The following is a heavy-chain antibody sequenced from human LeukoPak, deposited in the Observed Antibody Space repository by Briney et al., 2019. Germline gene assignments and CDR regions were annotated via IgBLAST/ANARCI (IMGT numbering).Heavy chain of an antibody. V-gene: IGHV1-18*01. CDR1: GYTFVTYG. CDR2: ISPYNGNT. CDR3: ARDLRIPAPPTWLDS. D-gene: IGHD2-2*01. J-gene: IGHJ5*01. Sequence: ASVKVSCKASGYTFVTYGISWVRRAPGQGLEWMGWISPYNGNTDYAQRFQGRVTMTTDTSTSTAYMELRSLRSDDTAMYYCARDLRIPAPPTWLDSWGQGTLVSVSS.